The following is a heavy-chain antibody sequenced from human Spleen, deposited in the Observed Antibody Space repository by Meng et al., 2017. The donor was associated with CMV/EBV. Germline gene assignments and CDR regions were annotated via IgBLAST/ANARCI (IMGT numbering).Heavy chain of an antibody. D-gene: IGHD3-3*01. V-gene: IGHV4-59*01. Sequence: LTCTVSGSSTSIYYWSWIRQSPGKGLEWIWYIHDSGSTNYNPSLKSRVTISIHTSKNHFSLKLSSVTAADTALYYCARDTYDCWSGYSNGLDVLGQGTTVTVSS. CDR1: GSSTSIYY. CDR3: ARDTYDCWSGYSNGLDV. J-gene: IGHJ6*02. CDR2: IHDSGST.